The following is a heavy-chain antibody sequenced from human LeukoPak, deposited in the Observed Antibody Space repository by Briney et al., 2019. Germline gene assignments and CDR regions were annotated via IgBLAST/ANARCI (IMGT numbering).Heavy chain of an antibody. J-gene: IGHJ4*02. D-gene: IGHD3-3*01. CDR2: IYHSGST. V-gene: IGHV4-38-2*01. CDR1: GYSISSGYY. Sequence: PSETLSLTCAASGYSISSGYYWGWIRQPPGKGLEWIGSIYHSGSTYYNPSLKSRVTISVDTSKNQFSLKLSSVTAADTAVYYCARGSGYYPDYWGQGTLVTVSS. CDR3: ARGSGYYPDY.